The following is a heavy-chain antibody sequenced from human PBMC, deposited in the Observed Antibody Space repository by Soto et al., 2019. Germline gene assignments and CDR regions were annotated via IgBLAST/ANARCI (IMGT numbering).Heavy chain of an antibody. J-gene: IGHJ6*02. CDR3: ARDGITGTTTGYYYYGMDV. CDR1: GYTFTGYY. D-gene: IGHD1-7*01. V-gene: IGHV1-2*04. Sequence: ASVKVSCKASGYTFTGYYMHWVRQAPGQGLEWMGWINPNSGGTNYAQKFQGWVTMTRDTSISTAYMELSRLRSDDTAVYYCARDGITGTTTGYYYYGMDVWGQGTTVTVSS. CDR2: INPNSGGT.